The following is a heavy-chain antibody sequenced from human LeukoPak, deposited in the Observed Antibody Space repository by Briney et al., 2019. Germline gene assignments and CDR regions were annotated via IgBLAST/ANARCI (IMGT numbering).Heavy chain of an antibody. CDR2: INPNSGGT. CDR1: GYTFTGYY. J-gene: IGHJ5*02. Sequence: GASVKVSCKASGYTFTGYYMHWVRQAPGQGLEWMRWINPNSGGTNYAQKFQGRVTMTRDTSISTAYMELSRLRSDDTAVYYCAREGVGLYGDYLENWFDPWGQGTLVTVSS. V-gene: IGHV1-2*02. CDR3: AREGVGLYGDYLENWFDP. D-gene: IGHD4-17*01.